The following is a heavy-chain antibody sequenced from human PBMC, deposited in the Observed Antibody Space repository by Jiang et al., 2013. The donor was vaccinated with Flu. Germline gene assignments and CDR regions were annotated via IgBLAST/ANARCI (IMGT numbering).Heavy chain of an antibody. J-gene: IGHJ2*01. D-gene: IGHD2/OR15-2a*01. V-gene: IGHV1-69*01. CDR3: ARDSSSEAYPLLLYYFDL. Sequence: YAQQFQGRVTITADASTGTAYMELSSLTSEDTAVYYCARDSSSEAYPLLLYYFDLWGRGTPVTVSS.